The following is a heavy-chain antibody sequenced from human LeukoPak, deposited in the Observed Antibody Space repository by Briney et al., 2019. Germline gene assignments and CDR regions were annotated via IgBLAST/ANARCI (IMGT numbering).Heavy chain of an antibody. CDR3: TIVLRPYRVGGYRNWFDP. J-gene: IGHJ5*02. Sequence: GGSLRLSCADSGFTFSDAWIAWVRQVPGKGLEWLGRIKSKSDGGTTDYAAPVRGRFFISRDDSKDTLYVQMNSLKTDDIGIYDRTIVLRPYRVGGYRNWFDPWGQGTLVTVSS. V-gene: IGHV3-15*01. D-gene: IGHD3-22*01. CDR1: GFTFSDAW. CDR2: IKSKSDGGTT.